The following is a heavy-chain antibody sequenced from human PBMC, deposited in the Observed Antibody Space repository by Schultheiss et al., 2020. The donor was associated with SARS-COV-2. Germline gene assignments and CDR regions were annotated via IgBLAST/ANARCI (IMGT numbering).Heavy chain of an antibody. Sequence: SVKVSCKASGYTFTGYYMHWVRQAPGQGLEWMGGIIPIFGTANYAQKFQGRVTITADESTSTAYMELRSRRSDDTAVDYCARDGWLRERGDMDVWGKGTTVTVSS. D-gene: IGHD5-12*01. V-gene: IGHV1-69*13. CDR3: ARDGWLRERGDMDV. J-gene: IGHJ6*03. CDR2: IIPIFGTA. CDR1: GYTFTGYY.